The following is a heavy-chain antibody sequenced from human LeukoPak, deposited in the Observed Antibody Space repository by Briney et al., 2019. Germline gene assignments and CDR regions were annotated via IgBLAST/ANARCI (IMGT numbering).Heavy chain of an antibody. CDR1: GGSFSGYY. CDR3: ARAADWGSRYFDY. CDR2: INHSGST. J-gene: IGHJ4*02. D-gene: IGHD7-27*01. Sequence: SETLSLTCAVYGGSFSGYYWSWIRQPPGKGLEWIGEINHSGSTNYNPSLKSRVTISVDTSKNQFSLKLSSVTAADTAVYYCARAADWGSRYFDYLGQGTLVTVSS. V-gene: IGHV4-34*01.